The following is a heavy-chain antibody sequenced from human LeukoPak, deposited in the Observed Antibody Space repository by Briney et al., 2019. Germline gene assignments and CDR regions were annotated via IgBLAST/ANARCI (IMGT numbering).Heavy chain of an antibody. CDR3: ARAVGTVVTAGPPDY. CDR2: INPNSGGT. Sequence: ASVKVCCKASGYTFTGYYMHWVRQAPGQGLEWMGWINPNSGGTNYAQKFQGRVTMTRDTSISTAYMELSRLRSDDTAVYYCARAVGTVVTAGPPDYWGQGTLVTVSS. V-gene: IGHV1-2*02. D-gene: IGHD2-21*02. CDR1: GYTFTGYY. J-gene: IGHJ4*02.